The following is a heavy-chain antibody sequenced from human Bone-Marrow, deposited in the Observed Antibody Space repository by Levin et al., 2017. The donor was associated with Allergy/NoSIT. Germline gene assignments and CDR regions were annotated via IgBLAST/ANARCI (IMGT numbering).Heavy chain of an antibody. CDR1: GFTFSSYA. Sequence: GGSLRLSCAASGFTFSSYAMSWVRQSPGKGLEWVSGISGSGDATYYADSVKGRFSISRDNSKNTLYLQMNSLRAEDTAVYYCAKRGAYSNAPTDYWGQGTLVTVSS. J-gene: IGHJ4*02. D-gene: IGHD6-13*01. V-gene: IGHV3-23*01. CDR3: AKRGAYSNAPTDY. CDR2: ISGSGDAT.